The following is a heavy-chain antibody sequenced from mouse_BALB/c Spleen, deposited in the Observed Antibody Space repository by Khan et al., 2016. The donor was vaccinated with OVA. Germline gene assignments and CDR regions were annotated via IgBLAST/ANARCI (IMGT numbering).Heavy chain of an antibody. J-gene: IGHJ2*01. CDR1: GFTFSSYG. CDR3: ATSYFYGYYFDY. D-gene: IGHD1-1*01. CDR2: ISGDSNTI. V-gene: IGHV5-17*02. Sequence: EVQGVESGGGLVQPGGSRKLSCAASGFTFSSYGMHWVRQAPERGLEWVAYISGDSNTIYYADTVKGRFTISRDNPRNTMFLQMNSLMSEDTAMYYCATSYFYGYYFDYWGPGTTLTVSS.